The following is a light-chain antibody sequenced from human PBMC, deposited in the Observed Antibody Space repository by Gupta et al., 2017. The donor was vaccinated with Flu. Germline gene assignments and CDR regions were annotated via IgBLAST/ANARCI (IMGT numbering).Light chain of an antibody. Sequence: QSALNQPASVSGSPGQSITISCTATSNDLESDYLVSWYQQHPGKAPKFLIYEGSKRPSGVSSRFSGSKSGNTASLTISGLQADDEADYYCCTDAGSGTYVFGSGTKVTVL. CDR3: CTDAGSGTYV. J-gene: IGLJ1*01. CDR2: EGS. V-gene: IGLV2-23*01. CDR1: SNDLESDYL.